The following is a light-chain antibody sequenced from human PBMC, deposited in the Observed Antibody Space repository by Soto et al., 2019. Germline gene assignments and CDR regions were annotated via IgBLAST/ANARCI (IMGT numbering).Light chain of an antibody. V-gene: IGKV1-5*01. CDR1: QSISGW. Sequence: DIQMTQSPSTLSASVGDRVTITCRASQSISGWLAWFQQKPGKAPKLLIYDVSILESGVPSRFSGSGSGTDFTLTISSLQPDDFATYSCQQYNSYWTCGQGTKVEIK. CDR2: DVS. J-gene: IGKJ1*01. CDR3: QQYNSYWT.